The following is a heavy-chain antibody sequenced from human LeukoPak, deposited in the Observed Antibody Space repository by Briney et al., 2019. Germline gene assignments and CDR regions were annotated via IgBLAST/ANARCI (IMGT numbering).Heavy chain of an antibody. CDR3: AKKRGIYSGSPRPPGAFDY. D-gene: IGHD1-26*01. Sequence: PGGSLRLSCAASGFTFSSYAMSWVRQAPGKGLEWVSAISGSGGSTYYADSVKGRFTISRDNSKNTLYLQMNSLRAEDTAVYYCAKKRGIYSGSPRPPGAFDYWGQGTLVTVSS. V-gene: IGHV3-23*01. CDR1: GFTFSSYA. J-gene: IGHJ4*02. CDR2: ISGSGGST.